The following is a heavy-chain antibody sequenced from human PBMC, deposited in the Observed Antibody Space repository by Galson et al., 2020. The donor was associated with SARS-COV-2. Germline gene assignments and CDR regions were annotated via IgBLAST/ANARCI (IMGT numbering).Heavy chain of an antibody. CDR1: GFTFSAYG. Sequence: GGSLRLSCEASGFTFSAYGMHWVRQAPGKGLEWVAVISYDRSNEFYADSVKGRITISRDNSKNMMFLQMNSLRAEDTAVYYCAKDLQYYYDNSGGFDYWGQGTLVTV. CDR2: ISYDRSNE. D-gene: IGHD3-22*01. J-gene: IGHJ4*02. CDR3: AKDLQYYYDNSGGFDY. V-gene: IGHV3-30*18.